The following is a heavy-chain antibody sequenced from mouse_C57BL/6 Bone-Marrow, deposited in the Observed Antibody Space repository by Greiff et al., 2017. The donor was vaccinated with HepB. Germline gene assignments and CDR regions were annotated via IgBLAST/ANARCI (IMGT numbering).Heavy chain of an antibody. J-gene: IGHJ2*01. CDR1: GYTFTSYW. D-gene: IGHD1-1*01. V-gene: IGHV1-64*01. Sequence: QVQLKQPGAELVKPGASVKLSCKASGYTFTSYWMHWVKQRPGQGLEWIGMIHPNSGSTNYNEKFKSKATLTVDKSSSTAYMQLSSLTSEDSAVYYCADYYGSSIDYWGQGTTLTVSS. CDR3: ADYYGSSIDY. CDR2: IHPNSGST.